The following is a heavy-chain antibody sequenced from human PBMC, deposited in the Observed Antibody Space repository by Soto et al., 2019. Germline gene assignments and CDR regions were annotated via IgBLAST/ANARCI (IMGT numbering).Heavy chain of an antibody. J-gene: IGHJ6*02. Sequence: GGSLRLSCAASGFTFSSYGRHWVRQAPGKGLEWVAVIWYDGSNKYYADSVKGRFTISRDNSKNTLYLQMNSLRAKDTAVYYCARDLETPRWPNYYGMDVWGQGTTVTVSS. CDR2: IWYDGSNK. D-gene: IGHD2-15*01. V-gene: IGHV3-33*01. CDR3: ARDLETPRWPNYYGMDV. CDR1: GFTFSSYG.